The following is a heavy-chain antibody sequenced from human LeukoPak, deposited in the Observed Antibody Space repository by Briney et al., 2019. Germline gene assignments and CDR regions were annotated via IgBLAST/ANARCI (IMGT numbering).Heavy chain of an antibody. Sequence: PGGSLRLSCQTSGLVFSNYGMHWVRQAPNKGLEWVAYLRHDASNQYYADFVNGRFFISRDNSRNTLYLQMKNLRPEDTGVYSCAKDSNSGYVSVGPDYWGLGTLVTVSS. V-gene: IGHV3-30*02. CDR3: AKDSNSGYVSVGPDY. D-gene: IGHD5-12*01. J-gene: IGHJ4*02. CDR1: GLVFSNYG. CDR2: LRHDASNQ.